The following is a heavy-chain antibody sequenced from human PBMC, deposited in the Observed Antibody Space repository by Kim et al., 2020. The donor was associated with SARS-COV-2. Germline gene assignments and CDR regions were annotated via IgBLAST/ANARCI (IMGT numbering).Heavy chain of an antibody. J-gene: IGHJ4*02. CDR2: IYYSGST. CDR3: AYGGYYFDY. Sequence: SETLSLTCTVSGGSISSSSYYWGWIRQPPGKGLEWIGSIYYSGSTYYNPSLKSRVTISVDTSKNQFSLKLSSVTAADTAVYYCAYGGYYFDYWGQGTLVTVSS. D-gene: IGHD4-17*01. CDR1: GGSISSSSYY. V-gene: IGHV4-39*01.